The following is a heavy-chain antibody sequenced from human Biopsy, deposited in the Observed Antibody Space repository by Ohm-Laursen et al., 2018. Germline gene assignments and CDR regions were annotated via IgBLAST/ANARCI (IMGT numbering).Heavy chain of an antibody. CDR3: ARGPYGDNAGAFDV. D-gene: IGHD4/OR15-4a*01. J-gene: IGHJ3*01. CDR2: FSHTGTT. Sequence: SGTLSLTCAVDGGSFSGYDWTWIRQPPGKGLEWVEEFSHTGTTIYNPSLKSRLTISVDKSKNHFSLRLTSVTAADTATYFCARGPYGDNAGAFDVWGQGTVVTVSS. CDR1: GGSFSGYD. V-gene: IGHV4-34*01.